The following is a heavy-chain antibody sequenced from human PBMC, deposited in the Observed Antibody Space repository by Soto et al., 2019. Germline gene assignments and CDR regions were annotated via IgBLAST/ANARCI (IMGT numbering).Heavy chain of an antibody. CDR2: ISYDGSNK. V-gene: IGHV3-30*18. Sequence: QVQLVESGGGVVQPGRSLRLSCAASGFTFSSYGMHWVRQAPGKGLEWVAVISYDGSNKYYADSVKGRFTISRDNSKNTLYLQMNSLRAEDTAVYSCAKDRDGEFLDYWGQGTLVTVSS. J-gene: IGHJ4*02. D-gene: IGHD4-17*01. CDR3: AKDRDGEFLDY. CDR1: GFTFSSYG.